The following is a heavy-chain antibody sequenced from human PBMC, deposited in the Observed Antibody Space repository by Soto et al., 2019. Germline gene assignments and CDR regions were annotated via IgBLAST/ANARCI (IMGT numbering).Heavy chain of an antibody. CDR3: ARSDVDTAMVTWGYYYGMDV. J-gene: IGHJ6*02. D-gene: IGHD5-18*01. CDR2: ISYDGRNK. CDR1: GFTFSSYA. V-gene: IGHV3-30*04. Sequence: QVQLVESGGGVVQPGRSLRLSCAASGFTFSSYAMHWVRQAPGKGLEWVAVISYDGRNKYYADSVKGRFTISRDNSKNTLYLQMNSLRAEDTAVYYCARSDVDTAMVTWGYYYGMDVWGQGTTVTVSS.